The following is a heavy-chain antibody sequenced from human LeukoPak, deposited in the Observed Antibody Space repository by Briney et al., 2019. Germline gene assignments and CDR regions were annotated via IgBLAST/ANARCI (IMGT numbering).Heavy chain of an antibody. CDR3: AKDKYSYGYNFGY. CDR2: ISGDGDST. V-gene: IGHV3-43*02. Sequence: GGSLRLSXAASGFTFDDYAMHWVRQAPGKGLEWVSLISGDGDSTYYADSVKGRFTISRDNSKNSLYLQMNSLRTEDTALFYCAKDKYSYGYNFGYWGQGTLVTVSS. J-gene: IGHJ4*02. CDR1: GFTFDDYA. D-gene: IGHD5-18*01.